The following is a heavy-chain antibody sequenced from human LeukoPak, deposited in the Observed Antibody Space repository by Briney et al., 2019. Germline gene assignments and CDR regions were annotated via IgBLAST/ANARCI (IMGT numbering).Heavy chain of an antibody. Sequence: EPSETLSLTCTVSGGSISSSSYYWGWIRQPPGKGLEWIGSIYYSGSTYYNPSLKSRVTISVDTSKNQFSLKLSSVTAADTAVYYCARPLALGSGWFDPWGQGTLVTVSS. J-gene: IGHJ5*02. D-gene: IGHD6-13*01. CDR3: ARPLALGSGWFDP. CDR1: GGSISSSSYY. V-gene: IGHV4-39*07. CDR2: IYYSGST.